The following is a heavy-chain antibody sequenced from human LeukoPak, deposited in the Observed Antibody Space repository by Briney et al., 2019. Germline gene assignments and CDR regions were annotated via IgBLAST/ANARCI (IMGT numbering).Heavy chain of an antibody. D-gene: IGHD1-26*01. CDR3: VTTLYSGIYCDAFDI. Sequence: GESLKISCQGSGYSFTTYWIGWVRQMPGKGLEWMGIMYPGDSETRYSPSLQSQVTISADKSINTAYLQWSSLKASDTAMYYCVTTLYSGIYCDAFDIWGQGTMVTVSS. J-gene: IGHJ3*02. CDR2: MYPGDSET. V-gene: IGHV5-51*01. CDR1: GYSFTTYW.